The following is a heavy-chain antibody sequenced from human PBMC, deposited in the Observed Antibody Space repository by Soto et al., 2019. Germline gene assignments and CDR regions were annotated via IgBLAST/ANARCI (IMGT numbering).Heavy chain of an antibody. CDR3: TKGPSRAYSGSSRYSDS. V-gene: IGHV3-23*01. CDR1: GFTFSDYA. Sequence: EVQLLESGGGLVQPGGCLRLSCVASGFTFSDYAMTWVRQAPGKGLEWVSSTSSSGGATYYADSVKDRFTISRDNSKNSLYLQMNSLRVEDTALYFCTKGPSRAYSGSSRYSDSWGQGALVTVSS. CDR2: TSSSGGAT. J-gene: IGHJ4*02. D-gene: IGHD6-6*01.